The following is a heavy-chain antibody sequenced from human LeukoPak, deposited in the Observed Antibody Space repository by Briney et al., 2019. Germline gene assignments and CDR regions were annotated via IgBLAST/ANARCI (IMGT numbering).Heavy chain of an antibody. CDR1: GFPFRRYA. CDR3: SKEGAPPMIPFDF. J-gene: IGHJ5*01. CDR2: ISGNGTT. D-gene: IGHD3-16*01. V-gene: IGHV3-23*01. Sequence: GGSLRLSCTASGFPFRRYAMTWVRQAPGKGLQWVSAISGNGTTFDADFVKGRFIVSRDNSKNTLYLQIDSLTTEDTATYFCSKEGAPPMIPFDFWGQGSLVVVS.